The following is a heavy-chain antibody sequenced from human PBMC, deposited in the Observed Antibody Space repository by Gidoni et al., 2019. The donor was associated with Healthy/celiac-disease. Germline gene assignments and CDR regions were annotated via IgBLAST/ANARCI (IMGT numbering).Heavy chain of an antibody. J-gene: IGHJ6*02. CDR1: GGTFSSYA. CDR3: ARGGEAAAGLYYYYYGMDV. Sequence: QVPLVQSGAEVTKPGSSVKVSCKTSGGTFSSYALSWVRHAPGQGLEWMGGIIPIFGTAKYAQKFQGRVTITADEATSTAYMELSSLRFEDTAVYYCARGGEAAAGLYYYYYGMDVWGQGTTVTVSS. CDR2: IIPIFGTA. D-gene: IGHD6-13*01. V-gene: IGHV1-69*01.